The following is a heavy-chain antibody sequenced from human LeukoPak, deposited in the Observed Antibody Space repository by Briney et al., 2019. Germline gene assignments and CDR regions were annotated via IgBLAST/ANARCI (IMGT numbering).Heavy chain of an antibody. J-gene: IGHJ4*02. CDR2: INSDGSST. D-gene: IGHD5-24*01. CDR1: GFTFSSYW. V-gene: IGHV3-74*01. CDR3: ARRDGYNPFDY. Sequence: GGSLRLSCAASGFTFSSYWMHWVRQAPGKGLVWVSRINSDGSSTSYADSVEGRFTISRDNAKNTLYLQMNSLRAEDTAVYYCARRDGYNPFDYWGQGTLVTVSS.